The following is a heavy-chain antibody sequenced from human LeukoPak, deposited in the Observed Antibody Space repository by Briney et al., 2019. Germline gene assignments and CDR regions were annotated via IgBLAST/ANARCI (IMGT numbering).Heavy chain of an antibody. V-gene: IGHV3-15*01. CDR1: GFTFSSYS. D-gene: IGHD3-10*01. J-gene: IGHJ4*02. CDR2: IKSKTDGGTT. CDR3: TTAPYYYGSGSI. Sequence: GGSLRLSCAASGFTFSSYSMNWVRQAPGKGLEWVGRIKSKTDGGTTDYAAPVKGRLTISRDDSKNTLYLQMNSLKTEDTAVYYCTTAPYYYGSGSIWGQGTLVTVSS.